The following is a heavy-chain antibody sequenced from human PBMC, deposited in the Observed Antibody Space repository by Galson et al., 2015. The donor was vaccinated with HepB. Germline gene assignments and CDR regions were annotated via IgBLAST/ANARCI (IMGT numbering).Heavy chain of an antibody. Sequence: CAISGDSVSSNSAAWNWIRQSPSRGLEWLGRTYYRSKWYNDYAVSVKSRITINPDTSKNQFSLQLNSVTPEDTAVYYCARFGAAAGNRTQTQPYWYFDLWGRGTLVTVSS. J-gene: IGHJ2*01. V-gene: IGHV6-1*01. D-gene: IGHD6-13*01. CDR3: ARFGAAAGNRTQTQPYWYFDL. CDR2: TYYRSKWYN. CDR1: GDSVSSNSAA.